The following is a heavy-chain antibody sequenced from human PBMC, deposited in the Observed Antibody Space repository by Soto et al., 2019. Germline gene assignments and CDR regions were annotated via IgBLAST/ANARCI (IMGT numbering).Heavy chain of an antibody. CDR1: GYTFTNYE. CDR3: ARMAASGSLNWFDP. CDR2: MNPGSGNT. J-gene: IGHJ5*02. Sequence: QVQLVQSGAEVKKPGASVKVSCKASGYTFTNYEINWVRQATGQGLEWMGWMNPGSGNTGYAHKFQGRVTMTRNISISTAYMELSRLGPDDTAIYYCARMAASGSLNWFDPWGQGTLVTVSS. V-gene: IGHV1-8*01. D-gene: IGHD3-10*01.